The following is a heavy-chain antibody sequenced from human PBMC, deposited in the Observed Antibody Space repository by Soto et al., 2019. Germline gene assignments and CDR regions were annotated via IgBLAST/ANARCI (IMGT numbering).Heavy chain of an antibody. J-gene: IGHJ4*02. CDR3: ARLPYSYVSLYFFDF. CDR1: GGSISSGGYS. V-gene: IGHV4-30-2*01. CDR2: IYHSGST. D-gene: IGHD5-18*01. Sequence: PXETLSLTCSVSGGSISSGGYSWSWIRQPPGKGLEWIGYIYHSGSTYYNPSLKSRVTISVDRSKNQFSLKLSSVTAADTAVYYCARLPYSYVSLYFFDFWGQGTLVTVSS.